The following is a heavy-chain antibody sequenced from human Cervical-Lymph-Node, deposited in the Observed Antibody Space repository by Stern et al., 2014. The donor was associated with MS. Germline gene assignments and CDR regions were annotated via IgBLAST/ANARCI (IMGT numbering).Heavy chain of an antibody. V-gene: IGHV3-23*04. CDR2: ISGSGGSR. CDR1: GLTFNKYA. CDR3: ARTPEFWSYYFDY. J-gene: IGHJ4*02. Sequence: EVQLVESGGDLVQPGGSLRLSCEASGLTFNKYAMNWVRQAPGKGLEWVSTISGSGGSRYYAYSVKGRFTISRDNSENTLYLQMNSLRAEDTAVYYCARTPEFWSYYFDYWGQGTLVTVSS. D-gene: IGHD3-3*01.